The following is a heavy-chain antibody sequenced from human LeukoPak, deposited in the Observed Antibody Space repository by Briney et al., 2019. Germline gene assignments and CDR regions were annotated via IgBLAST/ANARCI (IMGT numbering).Heavy chain of an antibody. CDR2: INHSGST. D-gene: IGHD4-17*01. Sequence: SETLSLTCAVYGGSFSGYYWSWIRQPPGKGLEWIGEINHSGSTNYNPSLKSRVTISVDTSKNQFSLKLSSVTAADTAVYYCARQPDDYGDYGGGVDYWGQGTLVTVSS. V-gene: IGHV4-34*01. CDR1: GGSFSGYY. J-gene: IGHJ4*02. CDR3: ARQPDDYGDYGGGVDY.